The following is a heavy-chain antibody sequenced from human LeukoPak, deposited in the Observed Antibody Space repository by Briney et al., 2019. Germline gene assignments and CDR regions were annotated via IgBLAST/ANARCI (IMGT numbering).Heavy chain of an antibody. CDR1: GYTFTGYY. CDR3: ASSWLNSYYYYMDV. J-gene: IGHJ6*03. Sequence: GASVKVSCKASGYTFTGYYMHWVRQAPGQGLEWMGRINPNSGGTNYAQKFQGRVTMTRDTSISTAYMELSRLRSDDTAVYYCASSWLNSYYYYMDVWGKGTTVTVSS. CDR2: INPNSGGT. D-gene: IGHD6-13*01. V-gene: IGHV1-2*06.